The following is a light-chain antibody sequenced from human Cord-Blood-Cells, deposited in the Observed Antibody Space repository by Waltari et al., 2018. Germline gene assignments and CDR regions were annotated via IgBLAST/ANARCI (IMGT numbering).Light chain of an antibody. CDR3: QQRSNWPGT. V-gene: IGKV3-11*01. CDR1: QSVSSY. CDR2: DAS. J-gene: IGKJ1*01. Sequence: EIVLTQSPAPLSSSPGERATLSCRASQSVSSYLAWYQQKPGQAPRLLIYDASNRATGIPARFSGSGSGTDFTLNISSLEPEDFAVYYCQQRSNWPGTFGQGTKVEIK.